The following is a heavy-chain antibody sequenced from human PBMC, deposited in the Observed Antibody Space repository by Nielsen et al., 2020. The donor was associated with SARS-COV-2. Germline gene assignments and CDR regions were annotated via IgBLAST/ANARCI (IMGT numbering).Heavy chain of an antibody. Sequence: GGSLRLSCAASGFTFSSYEMNWVRQAPGKGLEWLSYISPSGSTIYYADSVKGRFTNSRDNAKNSLYLQMNSLRAEDTAVYYCARGLTFITDGGYWGQGTLVTVSS. CDR1: GFTFSSYE. CDR2: ISPSGSTI. D-gene: IGHD3-16*01. V-gene: IGHV3-48*03. CDR3: ARGLTFITDGGY. J-gene: IGHJ4*02.